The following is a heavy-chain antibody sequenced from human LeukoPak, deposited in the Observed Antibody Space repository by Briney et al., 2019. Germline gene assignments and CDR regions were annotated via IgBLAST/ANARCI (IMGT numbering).Heavy chain of an antibody. CDR2: ISGSGGNT. J-gene: IGHJ4*02. V-gene: IGHV3-23*01. Sequence: GGSLRLSCEASGFTFSNYAMTWVRQAPGKGLEWVSSISGSGGNTDYADSVKGRFTISRDNSKNTLYLQMNSLRAEDTAVYYCAKGGSSWYVGWFDYWGRGTLVTVSS. D-gene: IGHD6-13*01. CDR3: AKGGSSWYVGWFDY. CDR1: GFTFSNYA.